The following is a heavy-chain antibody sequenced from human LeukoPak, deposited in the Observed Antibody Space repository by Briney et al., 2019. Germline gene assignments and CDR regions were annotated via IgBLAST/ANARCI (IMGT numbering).Heavy chain of an antibody. CDR3: ARDDSMIIGTSFDY. V-gene: IGHV3-21*01. CDR1: GFTFITYS. Sequence: GGSLRLSCAASGFTFITYSMNWVGQAPGKGLRWFSSIISSSSYIYYADSVKGRFTISRDNAKNSLYLQMNSLRVEDTAVYYCARDDSMIIGTSFDYWGQGTLVTVSS. J-gene: IGHJ4*02. CDR2: IISSSSYI. D-gene: IGHD1-20*01.